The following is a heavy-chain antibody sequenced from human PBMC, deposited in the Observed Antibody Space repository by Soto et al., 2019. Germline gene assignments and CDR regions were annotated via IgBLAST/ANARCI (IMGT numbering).Heavy chain of an antibody. CDR3: AKEITVAGDFDY. CDR1: GFTFSSYG. J-gene: IGHJ4*01. Sequence: QAQLVESGGGVVQPGRSLRLSCVASGFTFSSYGIHWVRQAPGKGLEWVAVISNDGSNEYYADSVKGRFTISRDNSKNTLYLQMDSLRPEDTAVYYCAKEITVAGDFDYWGHGTLVTVSS. CDR2: ISNDGSNE. V-gene: IGHV3-30*18. D-gene: IGHD6-19*01.